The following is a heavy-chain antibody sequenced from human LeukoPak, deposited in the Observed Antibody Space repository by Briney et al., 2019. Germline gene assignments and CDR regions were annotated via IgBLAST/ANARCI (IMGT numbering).Heavy chain of an antibody. CDR1: GGSISSYY. D-gene: IGHD2-2*01. Sequence: PSETLSLTCTVSGGSISSYYCSWIRQPPGKGLEWIGYIYYSGSTNYNPSLKSRVTISVDTSTNKFSLKLSSVTAADTAVYYCARDYIVVVPAAISYYYYGMDVWGQGTTVTVSS. CDR2: IYYSGST. V-gene: IGHV4-59*01. J-gene: IGHJ6*02. CDR3: ARDYIVVVPAAISYYYYGMDV.